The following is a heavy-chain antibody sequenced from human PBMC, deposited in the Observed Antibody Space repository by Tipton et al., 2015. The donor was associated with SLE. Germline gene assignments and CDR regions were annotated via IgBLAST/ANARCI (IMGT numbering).Heavy chain of an antibody. Sequence: SLRLSCAASGFTVSSNYMSWVRQAPGKGLEWVSVIYSGGRTYYADSVKGRFTISRDNSKNTLFLQMNSLRAEDTAMYYCARDLLLYSSSSGQFEYWGQGTLVTVSS. V-gene: IGHV3-66*01. J-gene: IGHJ4*02. CDR3: ARDLLLYSSSSGQFEY. D-gene: IGHD6-6*01. CDR2: IYSGGRT. CDR1: GFTVSSNY.